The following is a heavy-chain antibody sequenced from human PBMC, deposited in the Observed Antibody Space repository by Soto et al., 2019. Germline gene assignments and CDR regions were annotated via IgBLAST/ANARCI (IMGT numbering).Heavy chain of an antibody. CDR1: GYTFTSYY. J-gene: IGHJ6*03. V-gene: IGHV1-46*03. CDR2: INPSGGST. D-gene: IGHD4-17*01. CDR3: ARDEEDGDLSKYYYMDV. Sequence: ASVKVSCKASGYTFTSYYMHWVRQAPGQGLEWMGIINPSGGSTSYAQKFQGRVTMTRDTSTSTVYMELSSLRSEDTAVYYCARDEEDGDLSKYYYMDVWGKGTTVTVSS.